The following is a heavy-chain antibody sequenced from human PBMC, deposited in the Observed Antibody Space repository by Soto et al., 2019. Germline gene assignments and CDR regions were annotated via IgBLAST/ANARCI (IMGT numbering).Heavy chain of an antibody. CDR2: IYKSGST. V-gene: IGHV4-59*01. Sequence: QVQLQESGPGLVKPSETLSLTCSVSGGSISDYYWSWIRQPPGRGLEWIGYIYKSGSTYYNPSLKSRVTISVDTSKNLFSLKLSSVTAADTAVYYCARDQNGSPHFDYWGQGTLVTVSS. CDR1: GGSISDYY. D-gene: IGHD1-26*01. CDR3: ARDQNGSPHFDY. J-gene: IGHJ4*02.